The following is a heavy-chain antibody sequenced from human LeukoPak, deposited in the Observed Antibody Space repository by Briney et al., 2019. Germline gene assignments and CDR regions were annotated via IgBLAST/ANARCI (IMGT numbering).Heavy chain of an antibody. Sequence: PGGSLRLSCAASGFTFSNAWMSWVRQAPGKGLEWVGRIKSKTDGGTTDYAAPVKGRFTISRDDSKNTLYLQMNSLKTEDTAVYYCTTVQGSSGYYSISPFDYWGQGTLVTVSS. D-gene: IGHD3-22*01. J-gene: IGHJ4*02. CDR1: GFTFSNAW. V-gene: IGHV3-15*01. CDR3: TTVQGSSGYYSISPFDY. CDR2: IKSKTDGGTT.